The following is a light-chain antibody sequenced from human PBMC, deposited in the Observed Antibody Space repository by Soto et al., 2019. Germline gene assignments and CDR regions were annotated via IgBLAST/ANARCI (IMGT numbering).Light chain of an antibody. CDR3: TSYTSDSSVI. V-gene: IGLV2-14*03. CDR2: DVT. Sequence: QSALTQPASVSGSPGQSVTISCTGTSSEIGGYRYVSWYQQRPGKAPKLMIHDVTNRPSGVSDRFSGSKSGNTASLTISGLQAEDEADYYFTSYTSDSSVIFGGGTKVTVL. J-gene: IGLJ2*01. CDR1: SSEIGGYRY.